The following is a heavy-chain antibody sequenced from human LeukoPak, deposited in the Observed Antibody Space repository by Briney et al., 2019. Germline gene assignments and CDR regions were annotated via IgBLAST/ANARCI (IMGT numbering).Heavy chain of an antibody. CDR3: ARGTVPAALNWFDP. J-gene: IGHJ5*02. CDR2: FDPEDGET. V-gene: IGHV1-24*01. CDR1: GYTLTELS. Sequence: ASVKVSCKVSGYTLTELSMHWVRQAPGKGLEWMGGFDPEDGETIYAQKFQGRVTMTRNTSISTAYMELSSLRSEDTAVYYCARGTVPAALNWFDPWGQGTLVTVSS. D-gene: IGHD2-2*01.